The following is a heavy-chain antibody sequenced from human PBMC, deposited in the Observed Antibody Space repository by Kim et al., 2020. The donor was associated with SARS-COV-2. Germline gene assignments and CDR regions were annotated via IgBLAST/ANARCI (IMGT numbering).Heavy chain of an antibody. CDR3: ARERSDYYGSGSYDY. CDR2: INHSGST. CDR1: GGSFSGYY. Sequence: SETLSLTCAVYGGSFSGYYWSWIRQPPGKGLEWIGEINHSGSTNYNPSLKSRVTISVDTSKNQFSLKLSSVTAADTAVYYCARERSDYYGSGSYDYWGQGTLGTVSA. V-gene: IGHV4-34*01. D-gene: IGHD3-10*01. J-gene: IGHJ4*02.